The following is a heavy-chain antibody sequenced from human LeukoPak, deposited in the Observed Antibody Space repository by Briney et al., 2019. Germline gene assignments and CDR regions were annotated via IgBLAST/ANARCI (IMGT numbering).Heavy chain of an antibody. Sequence: SVKVSCKASGGTFSSYAISWVRQAPGQGLEWMGGIIPIFGTANYAQKFHGRVTITTDESTSTAYMGLSSLRSEDTAVYYCARGPGLERFDYWGQGTLVTVSS. CDR2: IIPIFGTA. CDR3: ARGPGLERFDY. V-gene: IGHV1-69*05. CDR1: GGTFSSYA. J-gene: IGHJ4*02. D-gene: IGHD1-1*01.